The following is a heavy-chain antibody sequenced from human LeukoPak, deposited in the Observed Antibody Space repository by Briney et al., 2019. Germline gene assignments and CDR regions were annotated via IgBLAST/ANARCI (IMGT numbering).Heavy chain of an antibody. J-gene: IGHJ4*02. CDR1: GFTFTDYQ. D-gene: IGHD5-18*01. CDR3: ATEVRRGYSYGSDY. Sequence: WASVKVSCKASGFTFTDYQMHWVRQAPGQGLEWMGGFDPEDGETIYAQKFQGRVTMTEDTSTDTAYMELSSLRSEDTAVYYCATEVRRGYSYGSDYWGQGTLVTVSS. CDR2: FDPEDGET. V-gene: IGHV1-24*01.